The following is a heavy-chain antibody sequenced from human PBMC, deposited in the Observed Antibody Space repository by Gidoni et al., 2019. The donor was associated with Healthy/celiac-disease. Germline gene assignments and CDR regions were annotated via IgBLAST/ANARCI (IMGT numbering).Heavy chain of an antibody. CDR3: AREGINYYDSSGYLDY. CDR1: GGSISSGDYY. Sequence: QVQLQESGPGLVKPSQTLSLTCTVSGGSISSGDYYWSWIRQHPGKGLEWIGYIYYSGSTYYNPSLKSRVAISVDTSKNQFSLKLSSVTAADTAVYYCAREGINYYDSSGYLDYWGQGTLVTVSS. J-gene: IGHJ4*02. V-gene: IGHV4-31*03. D-gene: IGHD3-22*01. CDR2: IYYSGST.